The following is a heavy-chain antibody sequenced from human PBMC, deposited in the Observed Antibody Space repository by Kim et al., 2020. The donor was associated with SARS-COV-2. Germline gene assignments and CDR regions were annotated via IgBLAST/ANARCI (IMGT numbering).Heavy chain of an antibody. CDR1: GFTFSSYW. CDR2: IKQDGSEK. CDR3: ARGSGSYAVTAPLDY. J-gene: IGHJ4*02. D-gene: IGHD1-26*01. V-gene: IGHV3-7*03. Sequence: GGSLRLSCAASGFTFSSYWMSWVRQAPGKGLEWVANIKQDGSEKYYVDSVKGRFTISRDNAKNSLYLQMNSLRAEDTAVYYCARGSGSYAVTAPLDYWGQGTLVTVSS.